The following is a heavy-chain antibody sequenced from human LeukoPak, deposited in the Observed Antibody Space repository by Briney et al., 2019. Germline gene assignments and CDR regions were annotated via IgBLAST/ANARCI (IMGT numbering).Heavy chain of an antibody. J-gene: IGHJ4*02. Sequence: GGSLRLSCAASGFTFSSYWMHWVRQVSEKGLVWVSRINSDGSSTTYADSVKGRFTISRDNSKNTLYLQMNSLRAEDTAVYYCAREAPPWYFDYWGQGTLVTVSS. D-gene: IGHD6-6*01. V-gene: IGHV3-74*01. CDR2: INSDGSST. CDR3: AREAPPWYFDY. CDR1: GFTFSSYW.